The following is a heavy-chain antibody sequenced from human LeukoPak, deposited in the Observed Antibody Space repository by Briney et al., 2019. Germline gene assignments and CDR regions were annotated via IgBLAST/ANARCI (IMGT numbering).Heavy chain of an antibody. CDR2: IYGGRST. J-gene: IGHJ3*02. Sequence: PGGSLRLSCAASGFPVRNNCMHWVRQAPGKGLEWVSVIYGGRSTNYADSVTGRFTISRDNSKNTLYLQMNSLTAADTALYYCARENPGDIEVAEAFDIWGQGTMVTVSS. CDR1: GFPVRNNC. CDR3: ARENPGDIEVAEAFDI. V-gene: IGHV3-66*01. D-gene: IGHD6-19*01.